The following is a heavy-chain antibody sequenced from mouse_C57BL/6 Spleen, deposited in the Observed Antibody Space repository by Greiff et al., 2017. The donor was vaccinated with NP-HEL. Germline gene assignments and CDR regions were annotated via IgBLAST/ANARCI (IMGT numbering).Heavy chain of an antibody. CDR3: ASTAQATDY. CDR1: GYSITSGYY. Sequence: VQLQQSGPGLVKPSQSLSLTCSVTGYSITSGYYWNWIRQFPGNKLEWMGYISYDGSNNYNPSLKNRISITRDTSKNQFFLKLNSVTTEDTATYYCASTAQATDYWGQGTTLTVSS. J-gene: IGHJ2*01. D-gene: IGHD3-2*02. V-gene: IGHV3-6*01. CDR2: ISYDGSN.